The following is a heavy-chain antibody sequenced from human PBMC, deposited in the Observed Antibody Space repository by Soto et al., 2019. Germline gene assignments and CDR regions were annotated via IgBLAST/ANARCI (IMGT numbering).Heavy chain of an antibody. J-gene: IGHJ6*02. CDR2: IKPTSGGT. Sequence: QVQLLQSGAEVKKPGASVKVSCKASGFTFSAYYIYWVREAPGQGLEWLGWIKPTSGGTNNEQKFQARVTMTGDTPTSTVYMEMRALISGDTAVYFCARSLLDQYSSRWRSAYDGMDVWGRGTTVTVSS. D-gene: IGHD3-22*01. CDR1: GFTFSAYY. CDR3: ARSLLDQYSSRWRSAYDGMDV. V-gene: IGHV1-2*02.